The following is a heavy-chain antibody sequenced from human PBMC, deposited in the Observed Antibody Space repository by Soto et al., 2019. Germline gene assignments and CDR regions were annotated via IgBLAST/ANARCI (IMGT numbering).Heavy chain of an antibody. CDR2: ISYDGSNK. CDR1: GFTFSSYP. Sequence: QVQLGESGGGVVQPGRSLRLSCAASGFTFSSYPMYWVRQAPGKGLEWVAVISYDGSNKYYADSVKGRFTISRDNSKNTLYLQMNSLRAEDTAVYYCARDEMATISGLFDYWGQGTLVTVSS. J-gene: IGHJ4*02. D-gene: IGHD5-12*01. V-gene: IGHV3-30-3*01. CDR3: ARDEMATISGLFDY.